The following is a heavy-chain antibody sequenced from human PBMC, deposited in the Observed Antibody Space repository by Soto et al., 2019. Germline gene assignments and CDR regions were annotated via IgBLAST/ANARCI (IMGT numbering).Heavy chain of an antibody. J-gene: IGHJ5*02. CDR2: IKQDGSEK. V-gene: IGHV3-7*03. CDR3: ARGGSTRRGWFDP. CDR1: GFTFSSYW. D-gene: IGHD2-2*01. Sequence: GGSLRLSCAASGFTFSSYWMSWVRQAPGKGLEWVANIKQDGSEKYYVDSVKGRFTISRDNAKNSLYLQMNSLRAEDTAVYYCARGGSTRRGWFDPWGQGTLVTVSS.